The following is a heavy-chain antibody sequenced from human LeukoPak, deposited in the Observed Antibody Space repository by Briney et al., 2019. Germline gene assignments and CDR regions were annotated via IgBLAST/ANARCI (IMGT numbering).Heavy chain of an antibody. CDR3: AKSDYGSGSYYKLLIDY. V-gene: IGHV3-43*02. CDR1: GFTFDDYA. CDR2: ISGDGGST. Sequence: GGSLRLSCAASGFTFDDYAMHWVRQALGKGLEWVSLISGDGGSTYYADSVKGRFTISRDNSKNSLYLQMNSLRTEDTALYYCAKSDYGSGSYYKLLIDYWGQGTLVTVST. D-gene: IGHD3-10*01. J-gene: IGHJ4*02.